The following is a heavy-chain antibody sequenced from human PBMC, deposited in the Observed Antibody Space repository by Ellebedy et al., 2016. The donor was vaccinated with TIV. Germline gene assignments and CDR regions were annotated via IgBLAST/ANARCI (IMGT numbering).Heavy chain of an antibody. CDR1: GFSFSPQW. CDR2: IPGNGRGT. Sequence: GESLKISCAASGFSFSPQWMSWVRQAPGKGLVWVSGIPGNGRGTNYADSVRGRFVISRDNAKNILYLQMNSLGADDTAVYYCTREHWSSLPSWGQGTLVSVSS. D-gene: IGHD3-3*01. CDR3: TREHWSSLPS. V-gene: IGHV3-74*01. J-gene: IGHJ5*02.